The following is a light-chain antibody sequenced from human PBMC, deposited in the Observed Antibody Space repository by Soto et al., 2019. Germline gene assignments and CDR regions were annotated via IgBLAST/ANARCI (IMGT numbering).Light chain of an antibody. CDR3: ETWDSNTHTV. CDR2: LEGSGSY. V-gene: IGLV4-60*02. Sequence: QTVVTQSSSASASLGSSVKLTCTLSSGHSSYIIAWHQQQPGKAPRYLMKLEGSGSYNKGSGVPDRFSGSSSGADRYLTSSSLQFEDEADYYCETWDSNTHTVFGGGTKGTVL. CDR1: SGHSSYI. J-gene: IGLJ3*02.